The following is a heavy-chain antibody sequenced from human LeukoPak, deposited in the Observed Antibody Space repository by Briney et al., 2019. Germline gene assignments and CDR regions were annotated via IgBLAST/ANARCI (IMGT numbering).Heavy chain of an antibody. D-gene: IGHD4/OR15-4a*01. V-gene: IGHV3-11*05. CDR1: GFTFSDNY. J-gene: IGHJ4*02. Sequence: GGSLRLSCVASGFTFSDNYMSWIRQAPGKGLEWVSYISSSSSYTNYADSVKGRFTISRDNARNSLYLQMNSLRAEDTAVYYCARGKTMGLFDYWGQGTLVTVSS. CDR2: ISSSSSYT. CDR3: ARGKTMGLFDY.